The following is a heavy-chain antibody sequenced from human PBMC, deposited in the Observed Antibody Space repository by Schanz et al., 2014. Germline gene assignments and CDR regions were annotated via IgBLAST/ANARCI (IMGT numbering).Heavy chain of an antibody. D-gene: IGHD1-1*01. CDR2: IGDDGADK. J-gene: IGHJ6*03. Sequence: VQLVESGGGLVQPGGSVRLSCGASGFSFSTHWMAWVRQAPGKGLEWVANIGDDGADKYYLDSVRGRFTISRDNTKNYLHLEMNNLRAEDTAVYFCARESGGHDGLDAEPHKYTYMDVWGKGTTVTVSS. CDR3: ARESGGHDGLDAEPHKYTYMDV. V-gene: IGHV3-7*01. CDR1: GFSFSTHW.